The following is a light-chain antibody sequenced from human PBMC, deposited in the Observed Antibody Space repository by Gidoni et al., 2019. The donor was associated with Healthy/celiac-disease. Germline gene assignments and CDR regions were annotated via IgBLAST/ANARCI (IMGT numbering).Light chain of an antibody. V-gene: IGKV3-11*01. CDR3: QQRSNWPPRLT. Sequence: ELVLTQSQATLSLSPGERATLSCRASQSVSSYLAWYQQKPGQAPRLLIYDASNRATGIPARFSGSGSGTDFTLTISSLEPEDFAVYYCQQRSNWPPRLTFGGGTKVGIK. CDR2: DAS. J-gene: IGKJ4*01. CDR1: QSVSSY.